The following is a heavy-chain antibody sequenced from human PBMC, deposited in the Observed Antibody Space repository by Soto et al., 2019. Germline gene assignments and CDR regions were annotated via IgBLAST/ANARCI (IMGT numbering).Heavy chain of an antibody. CDR2: IYSGGST. D-gene: IGHD3-9*01. Sequence: GGSLRLSCAASGSTVSSNYMSWVRQAPGKGLEWVSVIYSGGSTYYADSVKGRFTISRDNSKNTLYLQMNSLRAEDTAVYYCARNPYYDILTGYRYYYGMVVWGQGTTVTVSS. V-gene: IGHV3-66*01. CDR3: ARNPYYDILTGYRYYYGMVV. J-gene: IGHJ6*02. CDR1: GSTVSSNY.